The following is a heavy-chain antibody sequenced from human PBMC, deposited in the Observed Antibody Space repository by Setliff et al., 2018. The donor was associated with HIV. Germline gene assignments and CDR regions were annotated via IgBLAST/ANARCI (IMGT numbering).Heavy chain of an antibody. CDR2: IYFTGST. J-gene: IGHJ4*02. V-gene: IGHV4-59*11. CDR3: ARLFRWLQFPDRFDS. CDR1: GDSITSHY. D-gene: IGHD6-19*01. Sequence: SETLSLTCSVSGDSITSHYWSWIRQPPGKGLEWIGYIYFTGSTNYKPSLKSRVTISVDTSKNQFSLKLSSVTAADTAVYYCARLFRWLQFPDRFDSWGQGALVTVSS.